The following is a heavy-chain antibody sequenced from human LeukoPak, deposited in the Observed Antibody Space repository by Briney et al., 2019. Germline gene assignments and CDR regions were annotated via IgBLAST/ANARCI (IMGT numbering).Heavy chain of an antibody. Sequence: PGGSLRLSCAASGFTFSSYWMHWVRQAPGKGLVWVSRINSDGSSTSYADSVKGRFTISRDNAKNTLYLQMNSLRAEDTAVYYCARSPGSGGYSSSWYESYFDYWGQGTLVTVSS. CDR3: ARSPGSGGYSSSWYESYFDY. J-gene: IGHJ4*02. CDR1: GFTFSSYW. V-gene: IGHV3-74*01. CDR2: INSDGSST. D-gene: IGHD6-13*01.